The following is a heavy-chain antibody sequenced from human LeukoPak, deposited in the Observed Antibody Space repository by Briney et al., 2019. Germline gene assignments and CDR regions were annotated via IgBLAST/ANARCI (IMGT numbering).Heavy chain of an antibody. J-gene: IGHJ4*02. CDR1: GGSISSGSYY. D-gene: IGHD3-3*01. Sequence: PSQTLSLTCTVSGGSISSGSYYWSWIRQPAGKGLEWIGRIYTSGSTNYNPSLKSRVTISVDTSKNQFSLKLSSVTAADTAVYYCAREFDWSGFFDYWGQGTLVTVSS. V-gene: IGHV4-61*02. CDR2: IYTSGST. CDR3: AREFDWSGFFDY.